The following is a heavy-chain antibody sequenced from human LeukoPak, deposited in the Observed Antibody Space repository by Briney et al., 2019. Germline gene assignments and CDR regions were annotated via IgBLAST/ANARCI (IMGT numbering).Heavy chain of an antibody. D-gene: IGHD2-2*01. V-gene: IGHV3-72*01. CDR3: GNHIDMPSVPTLD. CDR1: GFTFSNYV. Sequence: PGGSLRLSCVASGFTFSNYVMSWVRQAPGKGLEWVGRSRNKAKRYTTEYAAAVKGRFSISRDDSKNSVYLQMNSLRTEDTAVYYCGNHIDMPSVPTLDWGQGALVTVSS. CDR2: SRNKAKRYTT. J-gene: IGHJ1*01.